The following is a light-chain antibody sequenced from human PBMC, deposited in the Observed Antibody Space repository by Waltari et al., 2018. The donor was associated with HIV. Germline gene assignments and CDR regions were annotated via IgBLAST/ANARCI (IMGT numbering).Light chain of an antibody. V-gene: IGKV1-27*01. CDR2: SAS. CDR3: QKYNSVVT. Sequence: DFQMTQSPSSLSASVGDRVTITCRASQDIRHYVAWYQQKSGRVPKLLIHSASTLQSGVPSRFSCTGSGTEFTLTISSLQPDDVATYYCQKYNSVVTFGGGTKVEL. J-gene: IGKJ4*01. CDR1: QDIRHY.